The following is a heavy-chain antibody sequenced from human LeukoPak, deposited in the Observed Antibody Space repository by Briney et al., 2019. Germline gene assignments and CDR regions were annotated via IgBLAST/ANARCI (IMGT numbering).Heavy chain of an antibody. J-gene: IGHJ6*02. Sequence: SVTVSCKASGGTFSSYARSWGRQAPGEGLEWMGRMRTILGIANYAQKFQAILTITAHNSPSTAYMQLRSLTSDDTPVYYCAREWFGELSSYYYYYYRMDLWGQGPTVPVSS. CDR2: MRTILGIA. CDR1: GGTFSSYA. D-gene: IGHD3-10*01. CDR3: AREWFGELSSYYYYYYRMDL. V-gene: IGHV1-69*04.